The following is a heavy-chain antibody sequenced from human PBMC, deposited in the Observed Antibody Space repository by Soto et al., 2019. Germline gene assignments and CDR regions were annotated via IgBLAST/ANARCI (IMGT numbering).Heavy chain of an antibody. V-gene: IGHV3-23*01. Sequence: QSGGSLRLSCAASGFTFSSYAMSWVRQAPGKGLEWVSAISGSGGSTYYADSVKGRFTISRDNSKNTLYLQMNSLRAEDTAVYYCAKETQINGYEFRYYYGMDVWGQGTTVTVSS. D-gene: IGHD5-18*01. CDR2: ISGSGGST. CDR3: AKETQINGYEFRYYYGMDV. J-gene: IGHJ6*02. CDR1: GFTFSSYA.